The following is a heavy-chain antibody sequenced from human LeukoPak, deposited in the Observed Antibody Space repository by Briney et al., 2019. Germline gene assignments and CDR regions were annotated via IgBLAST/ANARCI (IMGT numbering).Heavy chain of an antibody. Sequence: KASETLSLTCAVYGGSFSGYYWSWIRQPPGKGLEWIGEINHSGSTNYNPSLKSRVTISVDTSKNQFSLKLSSVTAADTAVYYCARDEEEQWLVLGNSDWYFDLWGRGTLVTVSS. CDR2: INHSGST. V-gene: IGHV4-34*01. J-gene: IGHJ2*01. CDR1: GGSFSGYY. D-gene: IGHD6-19*01. CDR3: ARDEEEQWLVLGNSDWYFDL.